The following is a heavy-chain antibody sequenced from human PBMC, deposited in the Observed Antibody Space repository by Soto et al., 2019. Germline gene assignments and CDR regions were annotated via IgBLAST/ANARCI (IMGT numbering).Heavy chain of an antibody. Sequence: QVQLPESGPGLVKPSETLSLTCSVSGGSISGYHWNWIRQPAGEGLEWIGRIYSNGSTNYNPSLKSRVTMSVDSSKNQFSLKVRSLTAADTAMYYCAREGVAAEGTWWFDPWGQGTLVSVSS. CDR1: GGSISGYH. CDR2: IYSNGST. J-gene: IGHJ5*02. CDR3: AREGVAAEGTWWFDP. D-gene: IGHD6-13*01. V-gene: IGHV4-4*07.